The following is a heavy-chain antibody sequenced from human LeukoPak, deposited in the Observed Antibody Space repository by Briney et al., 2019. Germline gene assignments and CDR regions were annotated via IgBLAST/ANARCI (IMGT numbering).Heavy chain of an antibody. CDR2: FDPEDGET. CDR1: GYTLTELS. V-gene: IGHV1-24*01. D-gene: IGHD2-2*02. J-gene: IGHJ4*02. CDR3: ATGHGYCSSTSCYTRPFDY. Sequence: SVKVSCKVSGYTLTELSMHWVRQAPGKGLEWMGGFDPEDGETIYAQKFQGRVTMTEDTSTDTAYMELSSLRSEDTAVYYCATGHGYCSSTSCYTRPFDYWGQGTLVTVSS.